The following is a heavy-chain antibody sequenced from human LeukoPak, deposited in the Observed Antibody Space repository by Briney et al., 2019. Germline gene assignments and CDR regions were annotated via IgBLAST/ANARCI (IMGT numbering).Heavy chain of an antibody. CDR1: GYSFTSHY. J-gene: IGHJ4*02. V-gene: IGHV1-2*02. CDR2: INPNSGGT. D-gene: IGHD3-16*01. Sequence: ASVKVSCKASGYSFTSHYMHWVRQAPGQGLEWMGWINPNSGGTNYAQKFQGRVTMTRDTSISTAYMELSRLRSDDTAVYYCARVRYRLAETYIDYWGQGTLVTVSS. CDR3: ARVRYRLAETYIDY.